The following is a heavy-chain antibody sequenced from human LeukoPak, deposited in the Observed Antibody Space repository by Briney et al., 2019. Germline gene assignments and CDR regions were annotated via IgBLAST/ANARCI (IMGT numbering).Heavy chain of an antibody. J-gene: IGHJ3*02. Sequence: SETLSLTCAVSGYSISSGYYWGWIRQPPGKGLEWIGSIYHSGSTYYNPSLKSRVTISVDTSKNQFSLKLTSVTAADTAVYYCARGPLGYCSSTSCSKGAFDIWGQETMVTVSS. CDR3: ARGPLGYCSSTSCSKGAFDI. CDR2: IYHSGST. V-gene: IGHV4-38-2*01. CDR1: GYSISSGYY. D-gene: IGHD2-2*01.